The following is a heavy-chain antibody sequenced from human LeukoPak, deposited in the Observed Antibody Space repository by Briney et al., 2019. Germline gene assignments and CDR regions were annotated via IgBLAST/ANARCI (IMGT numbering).Heavy chain of an antibody. CDR2: IYYSGST. Sequence: PSQTLSLTCTVSGGSIGSGGYYWSWIRQHPGKGLEWIGYIYYSGSTYYNPSLKSRVTISVDTSKNQFSLKLSSVTAADTAVYYCARDRSYDILTGYPPTNWFDPWGQGTLVTVSS. CDR3: ARDRSYDILTGYPPTNWFDP. J-gene: IGHJ5*02. CDR1: GGSIGSGGYY. V-gene: IGHV4-31*03. D-gene: IGHD3-9*01.